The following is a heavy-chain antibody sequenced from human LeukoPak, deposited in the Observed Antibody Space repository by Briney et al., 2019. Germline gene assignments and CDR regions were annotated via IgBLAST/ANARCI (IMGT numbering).Heavy chain of an antibody. V-gene: IGHV3-7*01. CDR1: GFTFSSYW. J-gene: IGHJ3*02. Sequence: GRSLRLSCAASGFTFSSYWMSWVRQAPGKALEWVANIKQDGSEKYYVDSVKGRFTISRDNAKNSVYLQMNSLRAEDTAVYYCARRFRDGYDFDIWGQGTMVTVSS. CDR2: IKQDGSEK. D-gene: IGHD5-24*01. CDR3: ARRFRDGYDFDI.